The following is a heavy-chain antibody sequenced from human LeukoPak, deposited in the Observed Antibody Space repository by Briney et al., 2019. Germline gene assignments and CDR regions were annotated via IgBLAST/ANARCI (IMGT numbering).Heavy chain of an antibody. D-gene: IGHD5-18*01. CDR3: ARDPVYSYGKGPNYYYYMDV. CDR1: GFTFSSHW. V-gene: IGHV3-7*01. CDR2: MNQDGSGK. J-gene: IGHJ6*03. Sequence: GGSLRLSCVASGFTFSSHWMSWVRQAPGKGLEWVANMNQDGSGKYYVDSVKGRFMISRDNAKHSLYLQMYSLRAEDTAVYYCARDPVYSYGKGPNYYYYMDVWGKGTTVTVSS.